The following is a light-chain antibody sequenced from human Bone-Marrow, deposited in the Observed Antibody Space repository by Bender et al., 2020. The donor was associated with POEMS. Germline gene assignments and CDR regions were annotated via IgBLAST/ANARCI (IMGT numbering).Light chain of an antibody. V-gene: IGLV7-46*01. CDR2: DTS. CDR1: QGESLRNQY. J-gene: IGLJ3*02. Sequence: ELTQDPAVSVTLGQTVRITCQGESLRNQYANWFQQKPGQAPRTLICDTSNKYSWTPARFSGSLLGGKAALTLSGAQPEDEAEYYCLLYYSGARVFGGGTKLTVL. CDR3: LLYYSGARV.